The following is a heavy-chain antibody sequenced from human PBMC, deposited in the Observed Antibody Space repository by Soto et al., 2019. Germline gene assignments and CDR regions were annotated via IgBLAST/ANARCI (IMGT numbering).Heavy chain of an antibody. V-gene: IGHV1-69*05. CDR3: ARDQITGIARVGFDP. J-gene: IGHJ5*02. CDR1: GGTFSSYA. CDR2: IIPIFGTA. D-gene: IGHD1-20*01. Sequence: ASVKVSCKASGGTFSSYAISWVRQAPGQGLEWMGGIIPIFGTANYAQKFQGRVTITRDTSASTAYMELSSLRSEDTAVYYCARDQITGIARVGFDPWGQGTLVTVSS.